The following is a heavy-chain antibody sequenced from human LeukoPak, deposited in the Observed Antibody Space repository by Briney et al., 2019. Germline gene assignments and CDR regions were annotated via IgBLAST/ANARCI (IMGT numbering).Heavy chain of an antibody. Sequence: GESLKISCKGSGYSFTSYWIGWVRQMPGKGLERMGIIYPGDSDTRYSPSFQGQVTISADKSISTAYLQWSSLKASDTAMYYCARPLTMVRGAYSFDIWGQGTMVTVSS. CDR3: ARPLTMVRGAYSFDI. CDR2: IYPGDSDT. J-gene: IGHJ3*02. CDR1: GYSFTSYW. D-gene: IGHD3-10*01. V-gene: IGHV5-51*01.